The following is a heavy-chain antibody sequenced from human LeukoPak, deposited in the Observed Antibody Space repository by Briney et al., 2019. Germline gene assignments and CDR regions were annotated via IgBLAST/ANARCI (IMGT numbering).Heavy chain of an antibody. CDR1: GGSFSGYY. J-gene: IGHJ4*02. V-gene: IGHV4-59*01. D-gene: IGHD6-13*01. CDR2: IYYSGST. Sequence: SETLSLTCAVYGGSFSGYYWSWIRQPPGKGLEWIGHIYYSGSTNYNPSLKSRVTISADTSKNQFSLKLSSLTAADTAVYYCARDTSIAAAGIDYWGQGTLVTVSS. CDR3: ARDTSIAAAGIDY.